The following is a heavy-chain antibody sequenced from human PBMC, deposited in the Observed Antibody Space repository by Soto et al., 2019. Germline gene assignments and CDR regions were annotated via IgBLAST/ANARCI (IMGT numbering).Heavy chain of an antibody. CDR2: VSGSGSST. CDR1: GFTFSSYT. D-gene: IGHD2-15*01. Sequence: GGSLRLSCAASGFTFSSYTMNWVRQAPGKGLEWVATVSGSGSSTYYADSVKGRFTISRDNSKNKLSLQMNSLRAEDTAVYYCAKDDGPVVAAVPYYFDYWGQGTLVTVSS. CDR3: AKDDGPVVAAVPYYFDY. V-gene: IGHV3-23*01. J-gene: IGHJ4*02.